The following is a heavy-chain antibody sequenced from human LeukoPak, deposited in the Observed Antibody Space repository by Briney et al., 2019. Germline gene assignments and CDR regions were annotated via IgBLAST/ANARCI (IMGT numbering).Heavy chain of an antibody. CDR2: IKQDGSEK. CDR3: ARGLTPITIFGVVSGYYYYYMDV. V-gene: IGHV3-7*01. Sequence: GGSLRLSCVASGFTFSSYWMSWVRQAPGKGLEWVANIKQDGSEKYYVDSVKGRFTISRDNAKNSLYLQMNSLRAEDTAVYYCARGLTPITIFGVVSGYYYYYMDVWGKGTTVTVSS. J-gene: IGHJ6*03. D-gene: IGHD3-3*01. CDR1: GFTFSSYW.